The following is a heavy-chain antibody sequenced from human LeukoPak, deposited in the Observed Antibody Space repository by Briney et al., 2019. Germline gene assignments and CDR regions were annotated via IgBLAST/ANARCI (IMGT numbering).Heavy chain of an antibody. J-gene: IGHJ4*02. V-gene: IGHV3-30-3*01. Sequence: GRSLRLSCAASGFTFSTFAMHWVRQAPGKGLEWVAVISNDGYNKYYADSVKGRFTISRDNSKNTMDLQMNSLRVEDTAVYYCAANMVGGLDYWGQGTLVIVSS. D-gene: IGHD3-10*01. CDR2: ISNDGYNK. CDR3: AANMVGGLDY. CDR1: GFTFSTFA.